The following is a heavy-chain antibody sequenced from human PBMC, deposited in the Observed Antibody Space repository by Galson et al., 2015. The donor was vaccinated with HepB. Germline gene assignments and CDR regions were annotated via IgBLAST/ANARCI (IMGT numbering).Heavy chain of an antibody. CDR2: IYYSGST. CDR1: GGSISSGGYY. J-gene: IGHJ5*02. V-gene: IGHV4-31*03. Sequence: TLSLTCTVSGGSISSGGYYWSWIRQHPGKGLEWIGYIYYSGSTYYNLSLKSRVTISVDTSKNQFSLKLSSVTAADTAVYYCAREAVGSSWYGSNCFDPWGQGTLVTVSS. CDR3: AREAVGSSWYGSNCFDP. D-gene: IGHD6-13*01.